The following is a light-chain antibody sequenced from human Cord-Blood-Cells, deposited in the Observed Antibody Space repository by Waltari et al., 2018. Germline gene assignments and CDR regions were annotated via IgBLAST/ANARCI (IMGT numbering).Light chain of an antibody. V-gene: IGKV1-5*03. J-gene: IGKJ1*01. CDR1: QSISSW. CDR3: QQYNSYG. Sequence: DIQMTQSPSTLSASVGDRVTITCRASQSISSWLAWYQQKPGKAPKLLIYKASSLESGVPSRFSGRGSGTEFTLTISSLQPDDFATYYCQQYNSYGFGQGTKVEIK. CDR2: KAS.